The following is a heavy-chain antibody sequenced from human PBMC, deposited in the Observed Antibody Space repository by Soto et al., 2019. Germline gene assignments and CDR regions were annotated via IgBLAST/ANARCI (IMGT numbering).Heavy chain of an antibody. V-gene: IGHV3-74*01. Sequence: GGSLRLSCAASGFTFSSYWMHWVRQAPGKGLVWVSRINSDGSSTSYADSVKGRFTISRDNAKNTLYLQMNSLRAEDTAVYYCARVIAVAGNGLDVWGQGTTVTVSS. CDR2: INSDGSST. J-gene: IGHJ6*02. CDR1: GFTFSSYW. D-gene: IGHD6-19*01. CDR3: ARVIAVAGNGLDV.